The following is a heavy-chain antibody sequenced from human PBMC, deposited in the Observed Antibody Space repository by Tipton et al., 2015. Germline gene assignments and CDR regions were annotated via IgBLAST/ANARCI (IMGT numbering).Heavy chain of an antibody. V-gene: IGHV4-61*01. D-gene: IGHD3-22*01. CDR3: ARVHDSSGYFGYNWFDP. Sequence: TLSLTCTVSGGSVGSASYYWSWIRQPPGKGLEWIGCIFYSGSTDYNPSLKSRVTISVDTSKNQFSLKLSSVTAADTAVYFCARVHDSSGYFGYNWFDPWGQGTLVTVSS. J-gene: IGHJ5*02. CDR1: GGSVGSASYY. CDR2: IFYSGST.